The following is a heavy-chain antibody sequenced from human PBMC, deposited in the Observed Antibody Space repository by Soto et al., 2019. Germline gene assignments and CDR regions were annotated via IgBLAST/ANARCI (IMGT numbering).Heavy chain of an antibody. D-gene: IGHD1-1*01. CDR2: IYYNGSA. CDR3: AKGGQLADYDY. V-gene: IGHV4-30-4*01. CDR1: GGSISSSSYY. J-gene: IGHJ4*02. Sequence: SETLSLACTVSGGSISSSSYYWSWIRQPPGEGLEWIGYIYYNGSAYYNPSLMSRVTISVDTSKNQFSLNLSSVTAADTAVYYCAKGGQLADYDYWGQGTLVTVSS.